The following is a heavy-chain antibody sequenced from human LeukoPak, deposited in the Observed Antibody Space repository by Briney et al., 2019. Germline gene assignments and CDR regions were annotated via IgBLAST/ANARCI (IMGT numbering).Heavy chain of an antibody. CDR2: INHSGST. Sequence: PSETLSLTCAVYGGSFSGYYWSWIRQPPGKGLEWIGEINHSGSTNYNPSLKSRVTISVDTSKSQFSLKLSSVTAADTAVYYCARLIYYYYYMDVWGKGTTVTVSS. D-gene: IGHD2-21*01. CDR1: GGSFSGYY. V-gene: IGHV4-34*01. CDR3: ARLIYYYYYMDV. J-gene: IGHJ6*03.